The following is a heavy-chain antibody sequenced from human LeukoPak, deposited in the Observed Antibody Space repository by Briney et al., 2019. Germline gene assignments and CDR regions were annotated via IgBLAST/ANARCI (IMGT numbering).Heavy chain of an antibody. D-gene: IGHD2-15*01. CDR1: GFTFSSYG. Sequence: GGSLRLSCAASGFTFSSYGMHWVRQAPGKGLEWVAVIPYDGSNKYYADSVKGRFTISRDNSKNTLYLQMNSLRAEDTAVYYCAKDPTIVVPDAFDIWGQGTMVTVSS. V-gene: IGHV3-30*18. CDR2: IPYDGSNK. J-gene: IGHJ3*02. CDR3: AKDPTIVVPDAFDI.